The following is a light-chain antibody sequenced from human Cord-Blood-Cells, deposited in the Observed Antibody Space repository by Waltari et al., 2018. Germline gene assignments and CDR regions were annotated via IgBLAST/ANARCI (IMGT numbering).Light chain of an antibody. CDR1: SSDVGGKNY. CDR3: SSYTSSSTWV. J-gene: IGLJ3*02. V-gene: IGLV2-14*01. Sequence: QSALTQPASVSGSPGQSITISCTGTSSDVGGKNYVSWYQQHPGKAPKLMIYDVSKRPSGVSNRFSGSKSGNTASLTISGLQAEDEADYYCSSYTSSSTWVFGGGTKLTVL. CDR2: DVS.